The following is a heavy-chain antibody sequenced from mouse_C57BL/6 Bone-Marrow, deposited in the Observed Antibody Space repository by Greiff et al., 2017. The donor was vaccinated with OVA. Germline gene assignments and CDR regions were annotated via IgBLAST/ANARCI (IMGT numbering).Heavy chain of an antibody. J-gene: IGHJ2*01. V-gene: IGHV5-12*01. CDR3: ARHGGYYGSSLYYFDY. Sequence: EVQRVESGGGLVQPGGSLKLSCAASGFTFSDYYMYWVRQTPEKRLEWVAYISNGGGSTYYPDTVKGRFTISRDNAKNTLYLQMSRLKSEDTAMYYCARHGGYYGSSLYYFDYWGQGTTRTVSS. CDR2: ISNGGGST. CDR1: GFTFSDYY. D-gene: IGHD1-1*01.